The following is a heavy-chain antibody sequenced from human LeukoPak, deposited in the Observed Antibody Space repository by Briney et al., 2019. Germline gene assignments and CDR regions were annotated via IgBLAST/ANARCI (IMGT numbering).Heavy chain of an antibody. CDR3: ARERDGYTHDAFDI. Sequence: GGSLRLSCAASGFTFSSYSMAWVRQAPGKGLEWVPYISIRSSTIYYADSVKGRFTISRDNAKNSLYVQMNSLRAEDTAVYYCARERDGYTHDAFDIWGQGTMVTVSS. CDR2: ISIRSSTI. V-gene: IGHV3-48*01. D-gene: IGHD5-24*01. CDR1: GFTFSSYS. J-gene: IGHJ3*02.